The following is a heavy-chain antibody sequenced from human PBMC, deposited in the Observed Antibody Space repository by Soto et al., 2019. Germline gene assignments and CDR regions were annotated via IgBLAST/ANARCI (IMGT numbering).Heavy chain of an antibody. CDR1: GYSFITYW. V-gene: IGHV5-51*01. CDR3: ARLVGATTSGFDY. Sequence: GESLKISCTASGYSFITYWIGWERQMPGKGLEWLGVIYPGDSDSRYSPSFQGLVTISADKSVSTAYLQWSSLRASDTAMYYCARLVGATTSGFDYWGQGXLVTVSS. D-gene: IGHD1-26*01. J-gene: IGHJ4*02. CDR2: IYPGDSDS.